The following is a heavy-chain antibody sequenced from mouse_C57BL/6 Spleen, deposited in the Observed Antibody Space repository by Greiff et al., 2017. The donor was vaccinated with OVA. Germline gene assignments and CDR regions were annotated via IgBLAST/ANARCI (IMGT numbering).Heavy chain of an antibody. Sequence: EVKLMESGAGLVKPGGSLKLSCAASGFTFSSYAMSWVRQTPEKRLEWVAYISSGGDYIYYADTVKGRFTISRDNARNTLYLQMSSLKSEDTAMYYCTRGDYSNYGYFDYWGQGTTLTVSS. J-gene: IGHJ2*01. CDR1: GFTFSSYA. V-gene: IGHV5-9-1*02. D-gene: IGHD2-5*01. CDR3: TRGDYSNYGYFDY. CDR2: ISSGGDYI.